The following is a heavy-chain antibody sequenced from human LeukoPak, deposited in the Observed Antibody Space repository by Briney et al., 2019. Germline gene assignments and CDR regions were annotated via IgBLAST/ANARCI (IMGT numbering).Heavy chain of an antibody. CDR1: GDSISSNSYY. D-gene: IGHD5-12*01. CDR2: ISSSGNT. J-gene: IGHJ5*02. Sequence: SETLSLTCTVSGDSISSNSYYWGWIRQPPGKRLEWVGSISSSGNTYYNPTLKSRVTISVDTSKNQFSLNLTSVTAADAAVYYCARDLGYSGFDWAPWGQGTLVTVSS. V-gene: IGHV4-39*07. CDR3: ARDLGYSGFDWAP.